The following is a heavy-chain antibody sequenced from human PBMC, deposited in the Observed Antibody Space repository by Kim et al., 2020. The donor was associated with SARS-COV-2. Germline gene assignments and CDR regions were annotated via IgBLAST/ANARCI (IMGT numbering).Heavy chain of an antibody. CDR1: GYTFTSYA. CDR2: IXTNTXNP. J-gene: IGHJ4*02. D-gene: IGHD6-13*01. Sequence: ASVKVSCKASGYTFTSYAMNWVRQAPGQGLEWMGXIXTNTXNPXYAQGFTGRFVFXXDTSVXTAYLQSSSLKAEDTSVYYXARTPRGSWNEFDYWGQGTLVTVSS. CDR3: ARTPRGSWNEFDY. V-gene: IGHV7-4-1*02.